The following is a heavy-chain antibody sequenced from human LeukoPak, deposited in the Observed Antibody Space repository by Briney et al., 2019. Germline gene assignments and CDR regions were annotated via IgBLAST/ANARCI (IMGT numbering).Heavy chain of an antibody. V-gene: IGHV3-33*01. D-gene: IGHD1-1*01. CDR1: GFTFSSYG. J-gene: IGHJ3*02. Sequence: PGGSRRLSCAASGFTFSSYGMHWVRQAPGKGLEWVAVIWYDGSNKYYADSVKGRFTISRDNSKNTLYLQMNSLRAEDTAVYYCARDNWNDGAFDIWGQGTMVTVSS. CDR3: ARDNWNDGAFDI. CDR2: IWYDGSNK.